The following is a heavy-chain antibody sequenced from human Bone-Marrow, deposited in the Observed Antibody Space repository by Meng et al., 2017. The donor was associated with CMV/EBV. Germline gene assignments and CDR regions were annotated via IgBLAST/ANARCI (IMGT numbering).Heavy chain of an antibody. CDR2: IQVIGHT. J-gene: IGHJ4*02. D-gene: IGHD3-16*01. V-gene: IGHV4-4*07. Sequence: QVQLQESGPGLVKPSETLSLTCIVSGASIQNYNWKWVRQPAGQGLEWIGLIQVIGHTVYNPSLKSRVTVSLDASKSQFSLTLNSVTAADTATYYCAGSRPGGGACDYWGQGILVTVSS. CDR3: AGSRPGGGACDY. CDR1: GASIQNYN.